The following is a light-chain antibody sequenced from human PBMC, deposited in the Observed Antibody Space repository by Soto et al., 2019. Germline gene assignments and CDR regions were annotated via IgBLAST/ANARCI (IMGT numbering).Light chain of an antibody. Sequence: QSAPTQPPSASGSPGQSVTISCTGTSSDVGAYNYVSWYQQHPGKAPKLIIFEVNKRPSGVPDRFSGSESGNTASLTVSGLQAEDEADYYCSAYAGSRVFGGGTKLTVL. CDR1: SSDVGAYNY. CDR2: EVN. J-gene: IGLJ3*02. CDR3: SAYAGSRV. V-gene: IGLV2-8*01.